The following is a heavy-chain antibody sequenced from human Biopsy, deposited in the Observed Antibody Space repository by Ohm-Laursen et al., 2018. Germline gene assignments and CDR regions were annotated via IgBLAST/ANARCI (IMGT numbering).Heavy chain of an antibody. CDR2: ISNIGST. V-gene: IGHV4-61*01. J-gene: IGHJ4*02. D-gene: IGHD3-10*01. CDR3: ARHSFGSGRDF. CDR1: GASVTSGSYY. Sequence: SQTLSLTCTVSGASVTSGSYYWSWIRQPPGKGLEWLGYISNIGSTNYNPSLKSRVTISVDTSNNQFSLKLSSLTAADTAVYYCARHSFGSGRDFWGQGTLVTVSS.